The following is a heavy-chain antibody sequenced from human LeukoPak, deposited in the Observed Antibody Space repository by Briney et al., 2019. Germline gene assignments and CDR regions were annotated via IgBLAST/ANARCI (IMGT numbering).Heavy chain of an antibody. Sequence: GESLKISCKGSGYSFTSYWIGWVRQMPGKGLEWMGIIYPGDSDTRYSPSLQGQVTISADKSISTAYLQWSSLKASDTAMYYCARHPPEYCSSTSCYDSNWFDPWGQGTLVTVSS. V-gene: IGHV5-51*01. CDR2: IYPGDSDT. D-gene: IGHD2-2*01. CDR1: GYSFTSYW. CDR3: ARHPPEYCSSTSCYDSNWFDP. J-gene: IGHJ5*02.